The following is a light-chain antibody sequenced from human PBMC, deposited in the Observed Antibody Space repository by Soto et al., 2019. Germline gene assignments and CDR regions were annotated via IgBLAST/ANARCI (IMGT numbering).Light chain of an antibody. V-gene: IGKV3-20*01. CDR1: QSVSSSY. CDR3: QQYGSSHWT. Sequence: EIVVTQSPGTLSLSPGERATLSCRASQSVSSSYLAWYQQKPGQAPRLLIYGASSRATGIPDRFSGSGSGTDFTLTISRLEPEDFAVYYCQQYGSSHWTFGQGTKVEIK. J-gene: IGKJ1*01. CDR2: GAS.